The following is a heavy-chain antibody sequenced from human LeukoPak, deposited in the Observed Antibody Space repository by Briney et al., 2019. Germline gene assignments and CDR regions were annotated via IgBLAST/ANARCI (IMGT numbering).Heavy chain of an antibody. D-gene: IGHD3-22*01. J-gene: IGHJ4*02. CDR1: GGSISSGGYY. Sequence: PSETLSLTCTVSGGSISSGGYYWSWIRQHPGKGLEWIGYIYYSGSTYYNPSLKSRVTISVDTSKNQSSLKLSSVTAADTVVYYCAREMVRSKHYYDSSGYSDWGQGTLVTVSS. CDR3: AREMVRSKHYYDSSGYSD. V-gene: IGHV4-31*03. CDR2: IYYSGST.